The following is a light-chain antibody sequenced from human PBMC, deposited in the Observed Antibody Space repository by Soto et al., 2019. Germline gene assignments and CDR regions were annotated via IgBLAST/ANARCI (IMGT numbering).Light chain of an antibody. J-gene: IGLJ1*01. CDR2: EVT. CDR1: SSDVGGYNY. CDR3: SSYTSSITDV. Sequence: QSVLTQPASVSGSPGQSITISCTGTSSDVGGYNYVSWYQQHPGKAPKLMIYEVTNRSSGVSNRFSGSKSGNTASLTISGLQADDEADFYCSSYTSSITDVFGTGTKVTVL. V-gene: IGLV2-14*01.